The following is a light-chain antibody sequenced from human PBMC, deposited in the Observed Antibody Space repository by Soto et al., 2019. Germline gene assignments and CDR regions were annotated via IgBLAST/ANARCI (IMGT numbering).Light chain of an antibody. J-gene: IGKJ1*01. Sequence: EILLTPSPGTLSLSTGERATLSCRASQSIRSNLAWYQQKPGQAPRLLIYDASNRATGIPARFSGSGSGTDFTLTIRSLEPEDFAVYYCQQRSNWPPWTVGQGNKVDIK. V-gene: IGKV3-11*01. CDR1: QSIRSN. CDR2: DAS. CDR3: QQRSNWPPWT.